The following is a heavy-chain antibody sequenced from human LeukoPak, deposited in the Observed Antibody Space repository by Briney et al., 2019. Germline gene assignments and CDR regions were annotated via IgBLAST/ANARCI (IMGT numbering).Heavy chain of an antibody. CDR1: GYSFTSYW. CDR3: ARHQGVLYYDILTGYRRSNWFDP. Sequence: PGESLKISCKGSGYSFTSYWIGWVRQMPGKGLEWMGIIYPGDPDTRYSPSFQGQVTISADKSISTAYLQWSSLKASDTAMYYCARHQGVLYYDILTGYRRSNWFDPWGQGTLVTVSS. V-gene: IGHV5-51*01. D-gene: IGHD3-9*01. J-gene: IGHJ5*02. CDR2: IYPGDPDT.